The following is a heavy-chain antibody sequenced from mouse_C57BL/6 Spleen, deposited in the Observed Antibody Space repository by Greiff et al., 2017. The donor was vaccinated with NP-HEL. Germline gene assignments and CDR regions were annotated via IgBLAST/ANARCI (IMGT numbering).Heavy chain of an antibody. CDR3: ARKGNDYSNYGF. J-gene: IGHJ3*01. CDR2: ISSGGSYT. D-gene: IGHD2-5*01. V-gene: IGHV5-6*01. CDR1: GFTFSSYG. Sequence: EVKVVESGGDLVKPGGSLKLSCAASGFTFSSYGMSWVRQTPDKRLEWVATISSGGSYTYYPDSVKGRFTISRDNAKNTLYLQMSSLKSEDTAMYYCARKGNDYSNYGFWGQGTLVTVSA.